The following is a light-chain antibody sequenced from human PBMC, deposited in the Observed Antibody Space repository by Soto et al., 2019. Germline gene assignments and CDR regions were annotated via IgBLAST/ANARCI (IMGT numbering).Light chain of an antibody. CDR1: SNDIGAYKY. V-gene: IGLV2-14*01. Sequence: QSVLTQPASVSGSPGQSITISRTGSSNDIGAYKYVSWYQQYPGKAPKLIIFEVSNRPSGVSNRFSGSKSGNTASLTIAGLQAEDEADYHCSSYTTGSTLYVFGGGTKVTVL. CDR2: EVS. J-gene: IGLJ1*01. CDR3: SSYTTGSTLYV.